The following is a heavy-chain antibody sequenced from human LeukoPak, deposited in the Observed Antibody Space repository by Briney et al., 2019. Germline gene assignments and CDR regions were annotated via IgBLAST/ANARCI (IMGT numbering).Heavy chain of an antibody. CDR1: GLTFGDYA. V-gene: IGHV3-49*04. D-gene: IGHD2-15*01. Sequence: PGGSLRLSCTASGLTFGDYAMSWVRQAPGKGLECVSFIRSKAYGGTTEYAASVKGRFIISRDDSKSIAYLQMNSLKTEDTAVYYCSRVRYCSGRSCYFGAFDIWGQGTMVTVSS. CDR2: IRSKAYGGTT. CDR3: SRVRYCSGRSCYFGAFDI. J-gene: IGHJ3*02.